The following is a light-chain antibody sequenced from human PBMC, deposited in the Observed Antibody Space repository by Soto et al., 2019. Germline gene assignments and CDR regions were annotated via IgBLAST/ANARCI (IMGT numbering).Light chain of an antibody. J-gene: IGKJ4*01. Sequence: DIQMTQSPSSLSASVGDRVTITCRTSQSISVYLNWYQQKPGKVPKLLIYAASSLQSGVPSRFSGSGSGTDFTLTISSLEPEDFAVYYCQQRSNWPLTFGGGTKVDI. V-gene: IGKV1-39*01. CDR3: QQRSNWPLT. CDR2: AAS. CDR1: QSISVY.